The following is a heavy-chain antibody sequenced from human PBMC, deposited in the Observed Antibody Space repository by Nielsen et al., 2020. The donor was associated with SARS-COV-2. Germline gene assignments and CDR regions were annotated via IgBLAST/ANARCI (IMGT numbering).Heavy chain of an antibody. Sequence: ESLKISCAASGFTISYDYRNGVRQAPGKGLEWIGSIYYSGSTYYNPSLKSRVTISVDTSKNQFSLKLSSVTAADTAVYYCARARGAHVITMIVVVDAFDIWGQGTMVTVSS. CDR3: ARARGAHVITMIVVVDAFDI. D-gene: IGHD3-22*01. CDR2: IYYSGST. V-gene: IGHV4-59*05. J-gene: IGHJ3*02. CDR1: GFTISYDY.